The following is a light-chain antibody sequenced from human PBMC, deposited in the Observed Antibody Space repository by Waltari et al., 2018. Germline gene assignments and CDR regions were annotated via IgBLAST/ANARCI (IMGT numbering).Light chain of an antibody. CDR1: NYHIGTHY. V-gene: IGLV1-47*01. CDR2: RNN. J-gene: IGLJ2*01. Sequence: QSVLSQPPSASGTPGQTVTISCSGTNYHIGTHYVYWYHQLPGTAPKLHIYRNNQRPSGVPDRFSGSKSGTSASLAISGLRSDDEADYYCSSWDGSLGGVIFGGGTKLTVL. CDR3: SSWDGSLGGVI.